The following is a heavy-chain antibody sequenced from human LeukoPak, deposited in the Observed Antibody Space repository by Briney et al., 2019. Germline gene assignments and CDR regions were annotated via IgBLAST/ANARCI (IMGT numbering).Heavy chain of an antibody. D-gene: IGHD6-19*01. CDR3: ASFRRRWLAIDY. CDR1: GGSVTSADYY. Sequence: DPSETLSLTCTVSGGSVTSADYYWSWIRQPPGKGLEWIGDIYYSGSTTYNPSLKRRITISLDTSKNQFSLNLRSVTAADTAVYYCASFRRRWLAIDYWGQGTLVIVSS. J-gene: IGHJ4*02. CDR2: IYYSGST. V-gene: IGHV4-61*08.